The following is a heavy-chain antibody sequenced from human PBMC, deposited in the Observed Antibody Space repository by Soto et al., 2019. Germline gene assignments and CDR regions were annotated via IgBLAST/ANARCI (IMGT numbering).Heavy chain of an antibody. Sequence: EVQLLESGGGLVQPGGSLRLSCAASGFTFSSYAMNWVRQAPGKGLEWVSVISGSGGSTYYADSVKGRFTISGDNSKNRLYVQMNRLRAEDTAVYYCAKVYYGSGTYRLLPLDYWGQGTLVTVTS. J-gene: IGHJ4*02. V-gene: IGHV3-23*01. CDR2: ISGSGGST. CDR3: AKVYYGSGTYRLLPLDY. D-gene: IGHD3-10*01. CDR1: GFTFSSYA.